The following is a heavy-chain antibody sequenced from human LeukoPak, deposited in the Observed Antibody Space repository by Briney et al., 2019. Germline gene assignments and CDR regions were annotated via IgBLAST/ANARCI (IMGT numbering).Heavy chain of an antibody. Sequence: SETLSLTCTVSGGSISTYYWSWIRQPPGKGLEWIGYIYYNGNTNYNPSLKSRVTISVDTSKNQFSLKLSSLTAADTAVYFCARRVAVTARYYFDFWGQGTLVTVSS. CDR3: ARRVAVTARYYFDF. J-gene: IGHJ4*02. V-gene: IGHV4-59*08. D-gene: IGHD6-19*01. CDR1: GGSISTYY. CDR2: IYYNGNT.